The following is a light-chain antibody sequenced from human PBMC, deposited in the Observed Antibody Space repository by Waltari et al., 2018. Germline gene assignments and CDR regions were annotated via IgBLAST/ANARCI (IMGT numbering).Light chain of an antibody. V-gene: IGLV2-14*01. CDR3: SSYTSSSTLV. J-gene: IGLJ1*01. CDR2: DVS. CDR1: SSDVGGYNY. Sequence: QSALTQPASVSGSPGQSITISCTGTSSDVGGYNYVSWYQQHPGKAPKLMIYDVSKRPSGVSNRFSGSKSGSTASLTISGRQAEDEADYYCSSYTSSSTLVFGTGTKVTVL.